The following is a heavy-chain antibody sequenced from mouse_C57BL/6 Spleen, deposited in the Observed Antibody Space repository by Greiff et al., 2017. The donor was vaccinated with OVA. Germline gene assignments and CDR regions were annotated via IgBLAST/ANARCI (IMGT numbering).Heavy chain of an antibody. CDR2: IDPSDSDT. J-gene: IGHJ4*01. CDR1: GYTFTSYW. CDR3: SKGIYYDFAY. V-gene: IGHV1-52*01. D-gene: IGHD2-4*01. Sequence: QVQLQQPGAELVRPGSSVKLSCKASGYTFTSYWMHWVKQRPIQGLEWIGNIDPSDSDTHYNQKFKDKATLTVDKSSSTAYMQLSSLTSEYAAVYYCSKGIYYDFAYWGQGTSVTVSS.